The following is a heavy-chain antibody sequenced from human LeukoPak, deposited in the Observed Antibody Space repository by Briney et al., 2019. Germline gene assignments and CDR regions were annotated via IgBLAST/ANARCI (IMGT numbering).Heavy chain of an antibody. CDR1: GFTFSSCG. J-gene: IGHJ3*02. CDR3: AKALTSGWYLDAFNI. Sequence: GGPLRLSCAASGFTFSSCGMHWVRQAPGKGLEWVAVISYDGSNKYYADSVKGRFTISRDNSKNTLFLEMNSLRAEDTAVYYCAKALTSGWYLDAFNIWGQGTMVTVSS. CDR2: ISYDGSNK. V-gene: IGHV3-30*18. D-gene: IGHD6-19*01.